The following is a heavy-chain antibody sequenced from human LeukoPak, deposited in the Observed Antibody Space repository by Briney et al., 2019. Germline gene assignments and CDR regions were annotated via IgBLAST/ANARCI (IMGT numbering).Heavy chain of an antibody. CDR1: GYTFTSYG. Sequence: ASVKVSCKPSGYTFTSYGISWVRQAPGQGLEWMGWISAYNGNTNYAQKLQGRVTMTTDTSTSTAYMELRSLRSDDTAVYYCARDVTYYDTPIPYYYYGMDVWGQGTTVTVSS. CDR3: ARDVTYYDTPIPYYYYGMDV. CDR2: ISAYNGNT. J-gene: IGHJ6*02. V-gene: IGHV1-18*01. D-gene: IGHD3-22*01.